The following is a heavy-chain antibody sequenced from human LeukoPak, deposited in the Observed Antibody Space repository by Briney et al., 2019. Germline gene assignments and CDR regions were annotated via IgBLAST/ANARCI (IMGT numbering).Heavy chain of an antibody. CDR1: GGSFSGHY. Sequence: PSETLSLTCAVYGGSFSGHYWSWIRQPPGKGLEWIGEINHSGSTNYNPSLKSRVTISVDTSKNQFSLKLSSVTAADTAVYYCARGHVDTAMGNDYWGQGTLVTVSS. J-gene: IGHJ4*02. V-gene: IGHV4-34*01. D-gene: IGHD5-18*01. CDR2: INHSGST. CDR3: ARGHVDTAMGNDY.